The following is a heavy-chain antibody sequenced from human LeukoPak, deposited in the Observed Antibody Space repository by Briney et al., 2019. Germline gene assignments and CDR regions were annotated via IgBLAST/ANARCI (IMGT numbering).Heavy chain of an antibody. CDR3: ARGYYGSGSHCCHMDV. J-gene: IGHJ6*03. V-gene: IGHV4-34*01. Sequence: NSSETLSLTCAVYVGSFSGYYWSWIRQPPGKGLEWIGEINHSGSTNYNSSLKSRVTISVDTSKNQFSLKLSSVTAADTAVYHCARGYYGSGSHCCHMDVWGKGTTITVS. CDR1: VGSFSGYY. D-gene: IGHD3-10*01. CDR2: INHSGST.